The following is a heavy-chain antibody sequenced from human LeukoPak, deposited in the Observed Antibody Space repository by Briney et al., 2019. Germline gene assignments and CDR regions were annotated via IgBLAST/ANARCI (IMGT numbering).Heavy chain of an antibody. CDR3: ARGSSGWFDYYFDY. Sequence: SETLSLTCAVYGVSFSGYYWSWIRQPPGKGLEWIGEINHSGSTNYNPSLKSRVTISVDTSKNQFSLKLSSVTAADTAVYYCARGSSGWFDYYFDYWGQGTLVTVSS. J-gene: IGHJ4*02. CDR1: GVSFSGYY. V-gene: IGHV4-34*01. CDR2: INHSGST. D-gene: IGHD6-19*01.